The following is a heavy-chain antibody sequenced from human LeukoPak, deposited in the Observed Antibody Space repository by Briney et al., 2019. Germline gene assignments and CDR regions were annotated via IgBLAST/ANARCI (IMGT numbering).Heavy chain of an antibody. CDR3: ARAIVVPAADAYNWFDP. CDR2: IIPIFGTA. V-gene: IGHV1-69*13. D-gene: IGHD2-2*01. J-gene: IGHJ5*02. Sequence: SVKVSCKASGGTFSSYAISWVRQAPGQGLEWMGGIIPIFGTANYAQKFQGRVTITADESTSTAYMELSSLRSEDTAVYYCARAIVVPAADAYNWFDPWGQGTLATVSS. CDR1: GGTFSSYA.